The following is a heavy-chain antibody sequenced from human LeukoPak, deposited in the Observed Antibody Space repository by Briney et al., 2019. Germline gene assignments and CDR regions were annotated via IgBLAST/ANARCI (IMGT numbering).Heavy chain of an antibody. D-gene: IGHD6-19*01. CDR1: RGAFSSYG. CDR3: ARDQAVAGITDAFDI. Sequence: ASVKVSCKASRGAFSSYGIYWVRQAPGQGLEWMGGIIPIFGTTKYAQKFQGRVTIIADESTSTVYMELSSLRSEDTAMYYCARDQAVAGITDAFDIWGQGTMVTVSS. J-gene: IGHJ3*02. CDR2: IIPIFGTT. V-gene: IGHV1-69*13.